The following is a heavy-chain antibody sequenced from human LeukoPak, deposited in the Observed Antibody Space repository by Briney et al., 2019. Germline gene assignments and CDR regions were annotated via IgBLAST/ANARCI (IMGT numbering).Heavy chain of an antibody. V-gene: IGHV1-46*01. CDR3: ARDENYGYFDY. Sequence: ASVKVSCKASGYTFTGYYMHWVRQAPGQGLEWMGIINPSGGSTSYAQKFQGRVTMTRDMSTSTVYMELSSLRSEDTAVYYCARDENYGYFDYWGQGTLVTVSS. CDR2: INPSGGST. D-gene: IGHD3-10*01. J-gene: IGHJ4*02. CDR1: GYTFTGYY.